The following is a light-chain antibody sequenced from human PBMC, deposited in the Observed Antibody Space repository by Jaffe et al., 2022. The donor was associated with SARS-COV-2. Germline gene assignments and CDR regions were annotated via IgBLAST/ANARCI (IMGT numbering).Light chain of an antibody. V-gene: IGKV1D-13*01. Sequence: AIQLTQSPSSLSASVGDRVTITCRASQAIRGALAWYQQKPGKAPTLLIYDASSLESGVPSRFSGSGSGTDFTLTISSLQPEDFATYYCQQFNNYPTFGGGTQVEIK. CDR2: DAS. J-gene: IGKJ4*01. CDR3: QQFNNYPT. CDR1: QAIRGA.